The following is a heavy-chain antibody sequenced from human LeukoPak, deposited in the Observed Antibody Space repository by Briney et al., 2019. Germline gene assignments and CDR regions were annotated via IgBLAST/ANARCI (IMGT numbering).Heavy chain of an antibody. Sequence: GGSLRLSCAASGFTFDDYAMHWVRQAPGKGLEWVSGISWNSGSIGYADSVKGRFTISRDNAKNSLYLQMNSLRAEDMALYYCARDDLLHRNWFDLWGQGTLVTVSS. D-gene: IGHD3-22*01. CDR1: GFTFDDYA. V-gene: IGHV3-9*03. CDR3: ARDDLLHRNWFDL. CDR2: ISWNSGSI. J-gene: IGHJ5*02.